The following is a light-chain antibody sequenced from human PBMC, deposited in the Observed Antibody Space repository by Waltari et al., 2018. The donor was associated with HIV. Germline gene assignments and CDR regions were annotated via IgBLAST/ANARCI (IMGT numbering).Light chain of an antibody. CDR2: GAD. CDR3: QSYDTDLKSGV. Sequence: QSVLTQPPSVSGAPGQRVTISCTGSSSNIGAGYDVQWYQQLPGAAPKLLIFGADIRPSGVPDRFSGSKSGRSASLAISVLQSDDEADYFCQSYDTDLKSGVFGGGTKVTVL. J-gene: IGLJ3*02. CDR1: SSNIGAGYD. V-gene: IGLV1-40*01.